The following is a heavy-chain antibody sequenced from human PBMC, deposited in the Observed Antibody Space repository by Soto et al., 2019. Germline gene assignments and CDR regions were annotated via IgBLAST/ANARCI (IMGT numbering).Heavy chain of an antibody. V-gene: IGHV3-66*01. D-gene: IGHD2-15*01. Sequence: EVQLVESGGGLVQPGGSLRLSCAASGFTVSSNYMSWVRQAPGKGLEWVSLIQSGGPTYYADSVKGRFTISRDTSEKTVHLQIDSLRAEDTAGYYCARDDVLCDGGRCYGGPLDVWGKGTTVTVSS. CDR2: IQSGGPT. CDR3: ARDDVLCDGGRCYGGPLDV. CDR1: GFTVSSNY. J-gene: IGHJ6*04.